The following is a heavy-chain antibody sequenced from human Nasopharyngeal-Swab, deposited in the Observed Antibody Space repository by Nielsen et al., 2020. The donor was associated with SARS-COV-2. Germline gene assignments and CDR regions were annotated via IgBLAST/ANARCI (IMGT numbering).Heavy chain of an antibody. CDR1: GYTFTSYG. Sequence: ASVKVSCKASGYTFTSYGISWVRQAPGQGLEWMGWISAYNGNTNYAQKLQGRVTMTTDTSTSTAYMELRSLRSDDTAVYYCARVVVAPYYYYYYMDVWGKGTTVTVSS. CDR2: ISAYNGNT. CDR3: ARVVVAPYYYYYYMDV. J-gene: IGHJ6*03. V-gene: IGHV1-18*01. D-gene: IGHD2-21*01.